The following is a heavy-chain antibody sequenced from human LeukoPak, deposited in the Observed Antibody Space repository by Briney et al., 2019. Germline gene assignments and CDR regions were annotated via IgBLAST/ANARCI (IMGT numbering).Heavy chain of an antibody. D-gene: IGHD6-13*01. CDR2: IYYSGST. V-gene: IGHV4-31*03. J-gene: IGHJ4*02. Sequence: HSETLSLTCTVSGGSISSGGYYWSWIRQHPGKGLEWIGYIYYSGSTYYNPSLKSRVTISVDTSKNQFSLKLSSVTAADTAVYYCARTNIAAAGIIDYWGQGTLVTVSS. CDR3: ARTNIAAAGIIDY. CDR1: GGSISSGGYY.